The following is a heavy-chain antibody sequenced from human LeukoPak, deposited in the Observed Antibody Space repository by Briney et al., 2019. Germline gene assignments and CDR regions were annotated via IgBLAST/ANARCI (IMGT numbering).Heavy chain of an antibody. V-gene: IGHV3-73*01. CDR2: IRSKANSYAT. Sequence: GGSLRLSCAASGFTFSGSAMHWVRQASGKGLEWVGRIRSKANSYATAYAASVKGSFTISRDDSKNTAYLQMNSLKTEDTAVYYCTRPEYSSSSVWFDPWGQGTLVTVSS. CDR1: GFTFSGSA. CDR3: TRPEYSSSSVWFDP. J-gene: IGHJ5*02. D-gene: IGHD6-6*01.